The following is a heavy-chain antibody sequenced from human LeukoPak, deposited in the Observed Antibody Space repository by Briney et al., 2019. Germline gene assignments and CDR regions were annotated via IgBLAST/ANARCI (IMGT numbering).Heavy chain of an antibody. CDR1: GDSVSSNSAA. V-gene: IGHV6-1*01. D-gene: IGHD2-15*01. CDR3: ARENTYCSGGRCYSGMDY. CDR2: TYYRSKWYN. Sequence: SQTLSLTCAISGDSVSSNSAAWNWIRQSPSRGLEWLGRTYYRSKWYNDCAVSVKSRIIINPDTSKNQFSLQLNSVTPEDTAVYHCARENTYCSGGRCYSGMDYWGQGTLVTVSS. J-gene: IGHJ4*02.